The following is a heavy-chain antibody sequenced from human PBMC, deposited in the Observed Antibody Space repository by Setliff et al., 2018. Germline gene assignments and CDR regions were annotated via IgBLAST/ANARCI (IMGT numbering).Heavy chain of an antibody. CDR2: INTSGST. J-gene: IGHJ4*02. CDR3: ARAPRYFDPTGSYFDF. Sequence: SETLSLTCTVSGGSISYNYWSWIRQPAGKGLQWIGRINTSGSTKYNPSLKSRVTISVDTSNSQFSLKLTSLSAADTAVYYCARAPRYFDPTGSYFDFWGQGTLVTVSS. V-gene: IGHV4-4*07. D-gene: IGHD3-22*01. CDR1: GGSISYNY.